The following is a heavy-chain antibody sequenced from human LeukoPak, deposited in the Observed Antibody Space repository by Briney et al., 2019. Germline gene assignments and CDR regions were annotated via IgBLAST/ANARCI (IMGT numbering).Heavy chain of an antibody. Sequence: GGSLRLSCAASGFTFSSYGMPWVRQAPGKGLEWVAVISYDGSNKYYADSVTGRFTISRDNSKNTLYLQMNSLRAEDTAVYYCAKDRGGDPETIRGADYWGQGTLVTVSS. J-gene: IGHJ4*02. CDR2: ISYDGSNK. V-gene: IGHV3-30*18. CDR3: AKDRGGDPETIRGADY. D-gene: IGHD3-16*01. CDR1: GFTFSSYG.